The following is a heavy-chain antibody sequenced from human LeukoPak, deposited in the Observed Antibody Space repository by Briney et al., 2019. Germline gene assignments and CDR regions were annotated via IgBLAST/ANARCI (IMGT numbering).Heavy chain of an antibody. V-gene: IGHV3-30*02. CDR3: AKEGDYYGSGSYRDGFDI. CDR1: GFTFSTHG. D-gene: IGHD3-10*01. Sequence: PGGSLRLSCAASGFTFSTHGMHWVRQAPGKGLECVAFIRDDGINKYYADSVKGRFTTSRDSFKNTLYLQMNSLRPEDTAVYYCAKEGDYYGSGSYRDGFDIWGQGTRATVSS. J-gene: IGHJ3*02. CDR2: IRDDGINK.